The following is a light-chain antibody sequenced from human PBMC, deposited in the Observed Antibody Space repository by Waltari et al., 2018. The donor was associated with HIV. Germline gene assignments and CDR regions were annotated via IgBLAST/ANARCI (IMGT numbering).Light chain of an antibody. CDR1: SSDVGGSNY. CDR2: DVR. V-gene: IGLV2-11*01. CDR3: CSYAGSYHVV. J-gene: IGLJ2*01. Sequence: QSALTQPRSVSGSPGQSVTISCTGTSSDVGGSNYVSWYQQHPGKAPKLMIYDVRKRASGGPDRFSGSKSGNTASLTISGLQAEDEADYYCCSYAGSYHVVFGGGTKLTVL.